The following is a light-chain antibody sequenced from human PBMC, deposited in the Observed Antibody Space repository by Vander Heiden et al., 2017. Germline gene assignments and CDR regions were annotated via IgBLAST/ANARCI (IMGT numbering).Light chain of an antibody. CDR2: AAS. CDR1: QGISSY. Sequence: AIRMTQSPSSFSASTGDRVTITCRASQGISSYLAWYQQKPRKAPKLLIYAASTLQSGVPSRFSGSGSGTDFTLTISCLQSEDFATYYCQQYYSYPITFGQGTRLEIK. V-gene: IGKV1-8*01. CDR3: QQYYSYPIT. J-gene: IGKJ5*01.